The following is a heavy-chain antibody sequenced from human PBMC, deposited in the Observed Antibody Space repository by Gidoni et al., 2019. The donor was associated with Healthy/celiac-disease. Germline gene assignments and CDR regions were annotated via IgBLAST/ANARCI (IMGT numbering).Heavy chain of an antibody. D-gene: IGHD3-22*01. CDR2: ISAYNGNT. CDR1: GYTFTSYG. CDR3: ARDHYYYDSSGYFYGFDY. Sequence: QVQLVQSGAEVKKPGASVKVSCKASGYTFTSYGISWVRQAPGQGLEWMGWISAYNGNTNYAQKLQGRVTMTTDTSTSTAYMELRSLRSDDTAVYYCARDHYYYDSSGYFYGFDYWGQGTLVTVSS. V-gene: IGHV1-18*01. J-gene: IGHJ4*02.